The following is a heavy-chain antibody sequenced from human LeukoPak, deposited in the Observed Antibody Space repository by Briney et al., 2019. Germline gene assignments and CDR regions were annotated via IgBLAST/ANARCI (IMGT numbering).Heavy chain of an antibody. CDR1: GFTFSSYG. V-gene: IGHV3-33*01. J-gene: IGHJ4*02. Sequence: PGGSLRLSCAASGFTFSSYGMHWVRQAPGKGLEWVAVIWYDGSNKYYADSVKGRFTISRDNSKNTLYLQMNSLRAEDTAVYYCARGRLHGVLDYWGQGTLVTVSS. CDR3: ARGRLHGVLDY. CDR2: IWYDGSNK. D-gene: IGHD4-11*01.